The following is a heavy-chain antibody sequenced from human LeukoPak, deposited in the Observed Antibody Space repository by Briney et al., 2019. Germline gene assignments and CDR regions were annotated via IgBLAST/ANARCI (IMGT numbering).Heavy chain of an antibody. Sequence: PGGSLRLSCAASGFRFSDYSMNWVRQAPGKGLEWISYISSSGSPIYYADSVKGRFTIARDNAKSSLFLQMNSLRAEDTAVYYCARVPRFSAIFGWGQGTTVTVSS. V-gene: IGHV3-48*01. J-gene: IGHJ6*02. D-gene: IGHD3-3*01. CDR1: GFRFSDYS. CDR3: ARVPRFSAIFG. CDR2: ISSSGSPI.